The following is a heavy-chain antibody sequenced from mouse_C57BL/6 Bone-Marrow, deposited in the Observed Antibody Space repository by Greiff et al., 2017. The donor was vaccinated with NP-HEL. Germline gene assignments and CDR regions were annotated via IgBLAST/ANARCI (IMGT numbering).Heavy chain of an antibody. V-gene: IGHV2-2*01. Sequence: QVQLKQSGPGLVQPSQSLSITCTVSGFSLTSYGVHWVRQSPGKGLEWLGVIWSGGSTDYNAAFISRLSISKDNSKSQVFFKMNSLQADDTAIYYWARNYYGSPWFAYWGQGTLVTVSA. D-gene: IGHD1-1*01. CDR2: IWSGGST. CDR1: GFSLTSYG. J-gene: IGHJ3*01. CDR3: ARNYYGSPWFAY.